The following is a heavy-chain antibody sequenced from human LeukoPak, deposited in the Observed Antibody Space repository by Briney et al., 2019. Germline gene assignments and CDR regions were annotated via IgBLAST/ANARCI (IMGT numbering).Heavy chain of an antibody. D-gene: IGHD3-22*01. CDR2: IYYSGST. J-gene: IGHJ4*02. CDR3: ARETKYYDSSGCLDY. V-gene: IGHV4-31*03. Sequence: PSQTLSLTCTVSGGSISSGGYYWSWIRQHPGKGLEWIGYIYYSGSTYYNPSLKSRVTISVDTSKNQFSLKLSSVTAADTAVYYCARETKYYDSSGCLDYWGQGTLVTVSS. CDR1: GGSISSGGYY.